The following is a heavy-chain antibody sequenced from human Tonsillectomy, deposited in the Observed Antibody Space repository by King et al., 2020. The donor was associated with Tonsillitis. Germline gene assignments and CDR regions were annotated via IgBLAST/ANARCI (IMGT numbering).Heavy chain of an antibody. Sequence: VQLVESGGGLVKPGGSLRLSCEASGFIFTNHYMTWVRQAPGKRLEWVSYISTSDGPNYADSVKGRFTISRDNAKKSMFLQMDSLRVEDTAIYYCARLISLAGTALDYWGQGSLVTVSS. V-gene: IGHV3-11*01. CDR1: GFIFTNHY. D-gene: IGHD6-19*01. CDR2: ISTSDGP. J-gene: IGHJ4*02. CDR3: ARLISLAGTALDY.